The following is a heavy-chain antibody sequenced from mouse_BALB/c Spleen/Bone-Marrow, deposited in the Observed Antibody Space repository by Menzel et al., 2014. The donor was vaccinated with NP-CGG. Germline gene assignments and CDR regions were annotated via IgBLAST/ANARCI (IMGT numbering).Heavy chain of an antibody. CDR1: GYTFTAYA. Sequence: VQLQQSGPELVRPGVSVKLSCKGSGYTFTAYAMHWVKQSHAKSLEWIGLISTYSGNTHYNQNFKGKATMTVDKSSSTAYKELARLTSEDSAIYYCARNFYGSSYFDYWGQGTTLTVSS. CDR3: ARNFYGSSYFDY. CDR2: ISTYSGNT. J-gene: IGHJ2*01. V-gene: IGHV1-67*01. D-gene: IGHD1-1*01.